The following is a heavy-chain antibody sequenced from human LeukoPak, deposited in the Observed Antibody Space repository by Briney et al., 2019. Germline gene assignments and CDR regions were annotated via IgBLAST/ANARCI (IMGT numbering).Heavy chain of an antibody. D-gene: IGHD3-9*01. Sequence: SETLSLTCAVYVGSFSGYYWSRIRHPPGKGLEWIGEINHSGSTNYNPSLKSRITISVDTSKNQFSLKLSSVTAADTAVYYCARLKGSYDILTGYGGYGMDVWGKGTTVTVSS. J-gene: IGHJ6*04. CDR1: VGSFSGYY. V-gene: IGHV4-34*01. CDR3: ARLKGSYDILTGYGGYGMDV. CDR2: INHSGST.